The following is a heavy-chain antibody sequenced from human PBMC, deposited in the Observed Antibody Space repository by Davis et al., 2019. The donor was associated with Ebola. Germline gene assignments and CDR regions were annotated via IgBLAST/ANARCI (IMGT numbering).Heavy chain of an antibody. J-gene: IGHJ6*02. V-gene: IGHV4-59*12. Sequence: PSETLSLTCTVSGGSISSYYWSWIRQPPGKGLEWIGYIYYSGSTNYNPSLKSRVTMSVDTSKNQFSLKLSSVTAADTAVYYCAREVFTMVRGVIYYYYGMDVWGQGTTVTVSS. CDR3: AREVFTMVRGVIYYYYGMDV. CDR2: IYYSGST. CDR1: GGSISSYY. D-gene: IGHD3-10*01.